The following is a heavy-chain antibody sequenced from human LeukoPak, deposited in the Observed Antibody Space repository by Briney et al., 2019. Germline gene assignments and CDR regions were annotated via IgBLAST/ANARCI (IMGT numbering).Heavy chain of an antibody. CDR2: IYYSGST. Sequence: SETLSLTCTVSGGSIIGYYWSWIRQSPGEGLVWMGDIYYSGSTNYNPSLKSRVTISLDMSKNQFSLKLSSVTAADTALYYCARHFTYYYDSSGYPRDAFDIWGQGTVVTVSS. J-gene: IGHJ3*02. D-gene: IGHD3-22*01. CDR3: ARHFTYYYDSSGYPRDAFDI. CDR1: GGSIIGYY. V-gene: IGHV4-59*08.